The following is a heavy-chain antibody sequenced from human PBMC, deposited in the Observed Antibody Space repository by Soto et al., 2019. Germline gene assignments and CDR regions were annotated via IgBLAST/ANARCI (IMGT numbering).Heavy chain of an antibody. CDR3: PRAIFYHLGWYFDL. CDR2: ISSSSSYI. J-gene: IGHJ2*01. Sequence: GVSLRLSCSASGFTFSSYSMNWVRQAPGKGLEWVSSISSSSSYIYYADSVKGRFTISRDNAKNSLYLQMNSLRAEDTAVYYCPRAIFYHLGWYFDLWGRGTLVTISS. V-gene: IGHV3-21*01. D-gene: IGHD3-9*01. CDR1: GFTFSSYS.